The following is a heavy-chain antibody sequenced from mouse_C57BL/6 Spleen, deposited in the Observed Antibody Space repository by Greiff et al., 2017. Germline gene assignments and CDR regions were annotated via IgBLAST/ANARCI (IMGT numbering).Heavy chain of an antibody. CDR2: IGPGSGST. V-gene: IGHV1-77*01. Sequence: QVHVKQSGAELVKPGASVKISCKASGYTFTDYYINWVKQRPGQGLEWIGKIGPGSGSTYYNEKFKGKATLTADKSSSTAYMQLSSLTSEDSAVYFCARQYYDGSSYDYFDYWGQGTTLTVSS. J-gene: IGHJ2*01. CDR1: GYTFTDYY. D-gene: IGHD1-1*01. CDR3: ARQYYDGSSYDYFDY.